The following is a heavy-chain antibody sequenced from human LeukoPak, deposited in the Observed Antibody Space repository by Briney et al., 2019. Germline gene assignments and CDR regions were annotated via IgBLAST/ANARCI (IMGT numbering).Heavy chain of an antibody. J-gene: IGHJ6*03. V-gene: IGHV3-53*01. CDR2: IYSGGST. Sequence: GGSLRLSCEGPERMVRNSYMSWVRQSPGRGLAWVSVIYSGGSTDYADSVKGRFTTSRDTSKNTLYLHMNDVRAEDTGIYYCVRDLRDRRGYSNYYMDVWGKGTTVIVSS. CDR1: ERMVRNSY. D-gene: IGHD3-10*01. CDR3: VRDLRDRRGYSNYYMDV.